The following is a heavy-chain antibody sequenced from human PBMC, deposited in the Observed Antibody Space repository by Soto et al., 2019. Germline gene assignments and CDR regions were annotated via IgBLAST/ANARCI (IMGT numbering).Heavy chain of an antibody. CDR3: ARGAYYYDSSGLSY. CDR1: GFTFSSYS. V-gene: IGHV3-48*01. J-gene: IGHJ4*02. Sequence: EVQLVESGGGLVQPGGSLSCAASGFTFSSYSMNWVRQAPGKGLEWVLYISSSSSTIYYADSVKGRFTISRDNAKNSLYLQMNSLRAEDTAVYYCARGAYYYDSSGLSYWGQGTLVTVSS. D-gene: IGHD3-22*01. CDR2: ISSSSSTI.